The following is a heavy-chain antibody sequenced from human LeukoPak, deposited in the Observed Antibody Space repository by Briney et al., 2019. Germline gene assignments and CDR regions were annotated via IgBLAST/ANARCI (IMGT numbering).Heavy chain of an antibody. CDR2: ISSSSSYI. D-gene: IGHD3-22*01. CDR1: GFTFSSYS. CDR3: ARDSTPYYDSSGYPMAFDI. V-gene: IGHV3-21*01. Sequence: GGSLRLSCAASGFTFSSYSMNWVRQAPGKGLEWVSPISSSSSYIYYADSVKGRFTISRDNAKNSLYLQMNSLRAEDTAVYYCARDSTPYYDSSGYPMAFDIWGQGTMVTVSS. J-gene: IGHJ3*02.